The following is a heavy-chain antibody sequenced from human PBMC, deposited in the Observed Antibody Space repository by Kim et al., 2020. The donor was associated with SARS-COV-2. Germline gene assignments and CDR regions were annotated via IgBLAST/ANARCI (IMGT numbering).Heavy chain of an antibody. V-gene: IGHV4-59*01. Sequence: SETLSLTCTVSGGSISSYYWSWTRQPPGKGLEWIGHIYYSGSTSYNPSLKSRVTISVDTPKNQFSLRLSSVTAADTAVYYCARDFWSGRYYYYYMDVWGKGTTVTVSS. D-gene: IGHD3-3*01. CDR2: IYYSGST. CDR3: ARDFWSGRYYYYYMDV. CDR1: GGSISSYY. J-gene: IGHJ6*03.